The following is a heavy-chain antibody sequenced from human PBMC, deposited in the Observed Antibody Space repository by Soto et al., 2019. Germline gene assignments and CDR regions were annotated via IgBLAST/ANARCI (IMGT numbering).Heavy chain of an antibody. J-gene: IGHJ4*01. CDR2: MSNDGSNK. Sequence: QVQLVESGGGVVQPGRSLRLSCAASGFTFSHYAMHWVRQAPGKGLEWVAVMSNDGSNKYYADSVKGQFTISRDNSKNTLYLQLNSLSAEDTALYYCVRDLNKGEGRWDYLGQGTRVTVSS. CDR1: GFTFSHYA. D-gene: IGHD2-21*01. V-gene: IGHV3-30-3*01. CDR3: VRDLNKGEGRWDY.